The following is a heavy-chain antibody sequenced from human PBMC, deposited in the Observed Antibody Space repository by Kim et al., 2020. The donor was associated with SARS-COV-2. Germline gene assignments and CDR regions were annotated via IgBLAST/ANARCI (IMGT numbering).Heavy chain of an antibody. J-gene: IGHJ1*01. V-gene: IGHV4-39*01. CDR3: ARIYCGSDCGH. CDR2: VYYRGST. D-gene: IGHD2-21*02. Sequence: SETLSLTCIVSGGSINSSSYYWGWIRQSPGKGPQWIANVYYRGSTYYNPSLKSRATVSLDAPKNQFSLKLTSVTAADTAFYYCARIYCGSDCGHW. CDR1: GGSINSSSYY.